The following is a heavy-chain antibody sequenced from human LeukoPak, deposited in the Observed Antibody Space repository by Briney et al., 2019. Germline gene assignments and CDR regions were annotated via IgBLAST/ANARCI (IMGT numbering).Heavy chain of an antibody. CDR3: ARDYYLGPMVRGVFYYYGMDV. V-gene: IGHV3-48*03. D-gene: IGHD3-10*01. J-gene: IGHJ6*04. CDR2: ISSSGSTI. CDR1: GFTFSSYE. Sequence: GGSLRLSCAASGFTFSSYEMNWVRQAPGKGLEWVSYISSSGSTIYYADSVKGRFTISRDNAKNSLYLQMNSLRAEDTAVYYRARDYYLGPMVRGVFYYYGMDVWGKGTTVTVSS.